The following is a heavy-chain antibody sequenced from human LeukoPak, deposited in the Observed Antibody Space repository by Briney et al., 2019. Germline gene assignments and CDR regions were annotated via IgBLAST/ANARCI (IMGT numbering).Heavy chain of an antibody. CDR3: ARGITVTTPADAFDI. V-gene: IGHV3-30*02. CDR1: GFSFSSYG. CDR2: IRYDGTNK. D-gene: IGHD4-17*01. J-gene: IGHJ3*02. Sequence: PGGSLRLSCEASGFSFSSYGLHWVRQAPGKGLEWVAFIRYDGTNKYYADSVKGRFTISRDNSKNTLSLQMNSLRAEDTAVYYCARGITVTTPADAFDIWGQGTMVTVSS.